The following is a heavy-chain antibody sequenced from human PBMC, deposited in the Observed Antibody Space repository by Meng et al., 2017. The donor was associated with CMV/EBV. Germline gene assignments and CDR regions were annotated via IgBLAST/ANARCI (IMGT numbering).Heavy chain of an antibody. CDR3: VRDPLFGGGGRFDL. CDR2: ISAYNGNT. D-gene: IGHD3-10*01. Sequence: VHAVRSGAEWKKPGASVKVSCKASGYTFTSYGISWVRQAPGQGLEWMGWISAYNGNTNYAQKLQGRVTMTTDTSTSTAYMELRSLRSDDTAVYYCVRDPLFGGGGRFDLWGRGTLVTVSS. J-gene: IGHJ2*01. V-gene: IGHV1-18*01. CDR1: GYTFTSYG.